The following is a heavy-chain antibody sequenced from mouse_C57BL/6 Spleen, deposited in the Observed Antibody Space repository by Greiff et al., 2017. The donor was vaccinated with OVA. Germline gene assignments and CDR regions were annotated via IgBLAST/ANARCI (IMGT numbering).Heavy chain of an antibody. V-gene: IGHV1-74*01. CDR3: AIGGITTVVAPHWYFDV. Sequence: VQLQQPGAELVKPGASVMVSCKASGYTFTSYWMHWVKQRPGQGLEWIGRIHPSDSDTNYNQKFKGKATLTVDKSSSTAYMQLSSLTSEDSAVYYCAIGGITTVVAPHWYFDVWGTGTTVTVSS. CDR2: IHPSDSDT. D-gene: IGHD1-1*01. CDR1: GYTFTSYW. J-gene: IGHJ1*03.